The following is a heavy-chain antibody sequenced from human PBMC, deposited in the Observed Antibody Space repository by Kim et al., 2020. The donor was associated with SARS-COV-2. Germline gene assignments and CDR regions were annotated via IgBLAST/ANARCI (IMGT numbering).Heavy chain of an antibody. CDR1: GGSFSGYY. CDR3: ASRRGYIYGYSAGL. Sequence: SETLSLTCAVYGGSFSGYYWSWIRQPPGKGLEWIGEINHSGSTNYNTSLKSRVTISVDTSKNQFSLKLSSVTAADTAVYYCASRRGYIYGYSAGLWGQGTLVTVSS. CDR2: INHSGST. J-gene: IGHJ4*02. V-gene: IGHV4-34*01. D-gene: IGHD5-18*01.